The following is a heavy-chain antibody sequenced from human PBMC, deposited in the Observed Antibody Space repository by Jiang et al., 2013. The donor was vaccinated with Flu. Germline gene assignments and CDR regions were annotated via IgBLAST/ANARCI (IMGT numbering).Heavy chain of an antibody. Sequence: GLVKPSETLSLNCTVSGVSINSYYWNWIRQPPGKGLEWIGYIYYSGTTFYNPSLKSRVTISVDTSKNQFSLSLRSVTAADTAVYYCASFGPLAVGAHRWAFDSWGQGALVTVS. V-gene: IGHV4-59*01. J-gene: IGHJ5*01. D-gene: IGHD3-16*01. CDR1: GVSINSYY. CDR3: ASFGPLAVGAHRWAFDS. CDR2: IYYSGTT.